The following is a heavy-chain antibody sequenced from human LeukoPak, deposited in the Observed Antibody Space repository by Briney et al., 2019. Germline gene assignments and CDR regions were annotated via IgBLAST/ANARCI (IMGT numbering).Heavy chain of an antibody. V-gene: IGHV1-2*02. CDR2: INPNNGGT. CDR1: GHTFTGYY. J-gene: IGHJ4*02. CDR3: TRRLGGGSEGYDY. Sequence: ASVKVSCKASGHTFTGYYIHWVRQAPGQGLEWMGWINPNNGGTKYTQKFLGRVTMTGDTSINTAYMEVTSLRSDDTAVYYCTRRLGGGSEGYDYWGQGTLVTVSS. D-gene: IGHD3-16*01.